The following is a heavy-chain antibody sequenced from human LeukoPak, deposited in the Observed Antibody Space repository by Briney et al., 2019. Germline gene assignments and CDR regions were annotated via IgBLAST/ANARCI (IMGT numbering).Heavy chain of an antibody. D-gene: IGHD3-22*01. CDR1: GYTFTSYD. CDR2: MNPNRGYT. J-gene: IGHJ4*02. Sequence: ASVKVSCKASGYTFTSYDIYWVRQATGQGLEWMGWMNPNRGYTGYAQKFQGRVTMTRNTSISTAYMELSSLRSEDTAVYYCARGHPYYYDSLRSFDYWGQGTLVTVSS. CDR3: ARGHPYYYDSLRSFDY. V-gene: IGHV1-8*01.